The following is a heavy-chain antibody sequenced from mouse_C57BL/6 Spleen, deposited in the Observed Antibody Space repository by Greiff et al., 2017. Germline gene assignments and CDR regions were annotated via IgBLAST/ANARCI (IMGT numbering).Heavy chain of an antibody. CDR1: GYTFTSYW. CDR2: INPSSGYT. V-gene: IGHV1-7*01. Sequence: VQLQQSGAELVKPGASVKLSCKASGYTFTSYWMHWVKQRPGQGLEWIGYINPSSGYTKYNQKFKGKATLTADKYSSTAYMQLSSLTYEDSAVYYCASAEDCYCDYWGQGTTLTVSS. D-gene: IGHD2-3*01. J-gene: IGHJ2*01. CDR3: ASAEDCYCDY.